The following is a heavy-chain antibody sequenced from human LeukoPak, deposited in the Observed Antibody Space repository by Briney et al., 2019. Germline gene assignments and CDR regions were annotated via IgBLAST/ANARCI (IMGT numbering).Heavy chain of an antibody. CDR3: AKDVDSSGYGDAFDI. Sequence: GGSLRLSCAASGFTFSSYEMNWVRQAPGKGLEWVSYISSSGSTIYYADSVKGRFTISRDNAKNSLYLQMNSLRAEDTAVYYCAKDVDSSGYGDAFDIWGQGTMVTVSS. CDR1: GFTFSSYE. V-gene: IGHV3-48*03. J-gene: IGHJ3*02. CDR2: ISSSGSTI. D-gene: IGHD3-22*01.